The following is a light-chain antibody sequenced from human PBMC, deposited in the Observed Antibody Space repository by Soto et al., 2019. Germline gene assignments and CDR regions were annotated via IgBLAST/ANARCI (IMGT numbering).Light chain of an antibody. CDR1: TGSVTTGYY. V-gene: IGLV7-43*01. Sequence: QTVVTQEPSLTVSPGGTVTLTCASNTGSVTTGYYPNWFQQKPGQPPRALIHTTTDKHSWTSARFSGSLLGGKAALTVSNVQPEDEAEYYCLVYHGGAWVFGGGTKLTVL. J-gene: IGLJ3*02. CDR3: LVYHGGAWV. CDR2: TTT.